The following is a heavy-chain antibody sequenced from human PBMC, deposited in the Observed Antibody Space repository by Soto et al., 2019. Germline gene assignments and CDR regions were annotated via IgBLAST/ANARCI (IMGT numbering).Heavy chain of an antibody. CDR1: GAYMRNDYYY. CDR3: ARWVEVSLDYFDS. Sequence: SETLSLTCTVSGAYMRNDYYYWSWVRQNPGKDLEWIGHMHHSGRTHYNPSLKSRVAISVDTSKNQFSLYLNSVTAADTAVYYCARWVEVSLDYFDSWGQGTPVTSPQ. J-gene: IGHJ4*02. D-gene: IGHD2-15*01. CDR2: MHHSGRT. V-gene: IGHV4-31*03.